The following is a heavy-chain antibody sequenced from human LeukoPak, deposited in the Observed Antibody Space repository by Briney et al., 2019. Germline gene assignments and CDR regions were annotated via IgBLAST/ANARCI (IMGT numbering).Heavy chain of an antibody. CDR3: ARGDQWLET. Sequence: SQTLSLTCAISGDSVSSNSATWNWIRQSPSRGLEWLGRTYYKSKWSNNYAVSVKSRITINSDTSKNQFSLHLNSVTPEDTAVYYCARGDQWLETWGQGTLVTVSS. CDR2: TYYKSKWSN. D-gene: IGHD6-19*01. V-gene: IGHV6-1*01. J-gene: IGHJ5*02. CDR1: GDSVSSNSAT.